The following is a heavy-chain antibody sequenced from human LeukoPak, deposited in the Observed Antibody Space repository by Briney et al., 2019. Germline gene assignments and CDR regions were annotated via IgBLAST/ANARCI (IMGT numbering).Heavy chain of an antibody. CDR3: AKGSQWLLRGGAYFDS. J-gene: IGHJ4*02. CDR1: GFTFSNSA. D-gene: IGHD6-19*01. V-gene: IGHV3-64*02. Sequence: GGSLRLSCAASGFTFSNSAMYWVRQAPGKGLEFVSVISTNGDRTYYADSVKGRFPISRDNSKNTLYLQMGSLRVEDTAIYYCAKGSQWLLRGGAYFDSWGQGTPVSVSS. CDR2: ISTNGDRT.